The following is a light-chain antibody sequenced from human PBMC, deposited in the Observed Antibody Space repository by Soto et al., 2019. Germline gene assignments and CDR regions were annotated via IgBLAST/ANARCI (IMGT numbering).Light chain of an antibody. J-gene: IGKJ4*01. V-gene: IGKV3-15*01. CDR2: GAS. CDR1: QSVGGD. Sequence: IVMTQSPATLSVSPGERATLSCRASQSVGGDYLVWYQQKPGQAPRLLISGASTRATGIPARFRGSGSGTEFTLTIDSLQSEDFAVYYCQQYDDWPPAFGGGTKVDIK. CDR3: QQYDDWPPA.